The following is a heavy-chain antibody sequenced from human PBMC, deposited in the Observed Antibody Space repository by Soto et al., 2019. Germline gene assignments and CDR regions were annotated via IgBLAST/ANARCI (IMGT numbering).Heavy chain of an antibody. J-gene: IGHJ4*02. D-gene: IGHD6-19*01. V-gene: IGHV4-34*01. CDR3: ARGGLYSDGWYRFDY. CDR1: GGSFSGYY. Sequence: SETLSFTCAVYGGSFSGYYWSWIRQPPGKGLEWIGEINHSGSTNYNPSLKSRVTISVDTSKNQFSLKVSSVTAADTAVYYCARGGLYSDGWYRFDYWGQGTLVTVSS. CDR2: INHSGST.